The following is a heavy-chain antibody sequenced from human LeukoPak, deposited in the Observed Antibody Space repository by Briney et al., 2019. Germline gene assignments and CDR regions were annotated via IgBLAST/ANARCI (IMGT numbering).Heavy chain of an antibody. CDR3: ARRAVLVGATVFDY. J-gene: IGHJ4*02. CDR2: ICHSGST. CDR1: GGSISSSC. Sequence: PSETLSLTCTVSGGSISSSCWSWIRQPPGKGLEWIGYICHSGSTNYNPSLKSRVTISIDTSKNQFSLKLSSVTAADTTVYYCARRAVLVGATVFDYWGQGILVTVSS. D-gene: IGHD1-26*01. V-gene: IGHV4-59*01.